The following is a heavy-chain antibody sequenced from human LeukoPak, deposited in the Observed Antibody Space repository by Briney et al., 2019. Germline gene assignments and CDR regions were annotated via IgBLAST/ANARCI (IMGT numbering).Heavy chain of an antibody. Sequence: ASVKVSCKASGYTFTGYYMHWVRQAPGQGLEWMGWINPNSGGTNYAQKFQGRVTMTRDTSISTAYMELSRLRSDATAVYYCARVPAANLYYYYYYMDVWGKGTTVTVSS. CDR2: INPNSGGT. CDR1: GYTFTGYY. CDR3: ARVPAANLYYYYYYMDV. V-gene: IGHV1-2*02. J-gene: IGHJ6*03. D-gene: IGHD2-2*01.